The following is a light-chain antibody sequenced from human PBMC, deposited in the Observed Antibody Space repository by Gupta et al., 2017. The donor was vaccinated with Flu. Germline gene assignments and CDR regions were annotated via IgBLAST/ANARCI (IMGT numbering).Light chain of an antibody. Sequence: HSSLSAAGENSIPITCAAKKVGATSLKWYQHKPGRAPRLLIYCASNLHSGVPDTFSGTGSGTDFTLTISRLEPEDFATYYCHQTYSSVFTFGGGTKVEIQ. CDR1: KVGATS. CDR2: CAS. J-gene: IGKJ4*01. V-gene: IGKV1-39*01. CDR3: HQTYSSVFT.